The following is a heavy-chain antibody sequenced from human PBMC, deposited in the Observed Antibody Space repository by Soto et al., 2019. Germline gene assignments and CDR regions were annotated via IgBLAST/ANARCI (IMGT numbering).Heavy chain of an antibody. J-gene: IGHJ4*02. CDR2: IYYSGST. V-gene: IGHV4-39*01. CDR1: GYSISSSNW. Sequence: SETLSLTCAVSGYSISSSNWWGWIRQPPGKGLEWIGSIYYSGSTYYNPSLKSRVTISVDTSKNQFSLKLSSVTAADTAVYYCARQSGYSYGEFFDYWGQGTLVTVSS. D-gene: IGHD5-18*01. CDR3: ARQSGYSYGEFFDY.